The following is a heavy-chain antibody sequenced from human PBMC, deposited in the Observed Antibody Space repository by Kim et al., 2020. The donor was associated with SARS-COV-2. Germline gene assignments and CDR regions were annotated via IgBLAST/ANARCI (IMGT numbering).Heavy chain of an antibody. CDR3: ARGRGKLCSGGSCYPSGGMDV. CDR1: GGSFSGYY. Sequence: SETLSLTCAVYGGSFSGYYWSWIRQPPGKGLEWIGEINHSGSTNYNPSLKSRVTISVDTSKNQFSLKLSSVTAADTAVYYCARGRGKLCSGGSCYPSGGMDVWGQGTTVTVSS. D-gene: IGHD2-15*01. V-gene: IGHV4-34*01. CDR2: INHSGST. J-gene: IGHJ6*02.